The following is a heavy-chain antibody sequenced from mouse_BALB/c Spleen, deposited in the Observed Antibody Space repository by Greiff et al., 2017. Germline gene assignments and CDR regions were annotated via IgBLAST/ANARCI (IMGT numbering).Heavy chain of an antibody. J-gene: IGHJ3*01. D-gene: IGHD2-12*01. Sequence: EVQVVESGGGLVKPGGSLKLSCAASGFTFSSYAMSWVRQTPEKRLEWVASISSGGSTYYPDSVKGRFTISRDNARNILYLQMSSLRSEDTAMYYCARGGYSAAYWGQGTLVTVSA. CDR1: GFTFSSYA. CDR3: ARGGYSAAY. CDR2: ISSGGST. V-gene: IGHV5-6-5*01.